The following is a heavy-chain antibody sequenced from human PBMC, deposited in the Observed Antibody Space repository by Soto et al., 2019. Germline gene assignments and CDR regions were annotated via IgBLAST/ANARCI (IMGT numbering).Heavy chain of an antibody. J-gene: IGHJ6*02. Sequence: GGSLRLSCAASGFTFSNAWMNWVRQAPGKGLEWVGRIKSKTDGGTTDYAAPVKGRFTISRDDSKNTLYLQMNSLKTEDTAVYYCTTISFAETYYSDYGMDVWGQGTTVTVSS. V-gene: IGHV3-15*07. CDR2: IKSKTDGGTT. CDR1: GFTFSNAW. D-gene: IGHD3-3*02. CDR3: TTISFAETYYSDYGMDV.